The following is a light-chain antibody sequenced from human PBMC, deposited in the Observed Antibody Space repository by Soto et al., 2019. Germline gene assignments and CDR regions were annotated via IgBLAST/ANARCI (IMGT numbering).Light chain of an antibody. V-gene: IGLV1-44*01. CDR1: SSNIGSNT. Sequence: QSVLTQPPSASGTPGQRVTISCSGSSSNIGSNTVNWYQQLPGTAPKLLIYSNNQRPPGVPARFSGSKSGTSASLAISGLQSEDEADYYCATWDVSLNGYVFGTGTKVTV. CDR3: ATWDVSLNGYV. CDR2: SNN. J-gene: IGLJ1*01.